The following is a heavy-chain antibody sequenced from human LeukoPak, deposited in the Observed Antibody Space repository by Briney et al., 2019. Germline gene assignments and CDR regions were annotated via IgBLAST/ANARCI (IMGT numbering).Heavy chain of an antibody. D-gene: IGHD1-26*01. CDR3: ARGGNYWPQWWFDP. CDR1: GGSISSYY. Sequence: SETLSLTCTVSGGSISSYYWSWIRQPAGKGLEWIGRIYTSGSTYYNPSLKSRVTISVDTSKNQFSLELNSVTPADTAVYYCARGGNYWPQWWFDPWGRGTLVSVSS. V-gene: IGHV4-4*07. CDR2: IYTSGST. J-gene: IGHJ5*02.